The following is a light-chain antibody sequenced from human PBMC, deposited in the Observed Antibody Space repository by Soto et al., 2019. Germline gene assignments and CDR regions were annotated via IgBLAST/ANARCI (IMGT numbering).Light chain of an antibody. J-gene: IGKJ2*01. CDR2: AAS. CDR1: QGISSY. CDR3: QQYYSYPRYT. V-gene: IGKV1-8*01. Sequence: AIRMTQSPSSFSASTGDRVTITCRASQGISSYLAWYQQKPAKAPNLLIYAASTLQSGVPSRFSGSVSGTDFTLTISCLQSEDFATYYCQQYYSYPRYTFAQGTKLEIK.